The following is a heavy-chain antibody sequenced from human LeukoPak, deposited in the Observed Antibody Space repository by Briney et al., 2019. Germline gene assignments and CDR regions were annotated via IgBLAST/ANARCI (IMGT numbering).Heavy chain of an antibody. D-gene: IGHD3-22*01. CDR1: GGSISSYY. J-gene: IGHJ4*02. CDR3: ARARYYFDSSSYRFDY. Sequence: SETLSLTCTVSGGSISSYYWSWIRQPPGKGLEWIGYIYNSGSTNYNPSLKSRVTMSVDTSKNQFSLKLSSVTAAATAVYYSARARYYFDSSSYRFDYWGRGTLVTVSS. CDR2: IYNSGST. V-gene: IGHV4-59*12.